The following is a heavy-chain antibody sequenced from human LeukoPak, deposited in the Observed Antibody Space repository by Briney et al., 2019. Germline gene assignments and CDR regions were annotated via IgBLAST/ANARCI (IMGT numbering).Heavy chain of an antibody. Sequence: ASVKVSCRASGYTFTSYDINWVRQATGQGLEWMGWMNPNSGNTGYAQKFQGRVTMTRNTSISTAYMELSSLRSEDTAVYYCVWCSGGSCYSGDVDYYYGMDVWGQGTTVTVSS. J-gene: IGHJ6*02. D-gene: IGHD2-15*01. CDR2: MNPNSGNT. V-gene: IGHV1-8*01. CDR1: GYTFTSYD. CDR3: VWCSGGSCYSGDVDYYYGMDV.